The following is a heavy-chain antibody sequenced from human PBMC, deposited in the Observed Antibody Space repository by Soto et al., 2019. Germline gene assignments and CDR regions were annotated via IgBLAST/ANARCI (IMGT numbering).Heavy chain of an antibody. J-gene: IGHJ6*02. D-gene: IGHD3-3*01. V-gene: IGHV3-7*01. CDR3: ARARFRGMDV. Sequence: GGSLRLSCAASGFTFSSYDMIWVRQAPGRGLGWVASIKQDGGDKYYLGDVKGRFTVSRDDAESSLSLHLNSLRAEDTAIYYCARARFRGMDVWGRGTTVTVSS. CDR1: GFTFSSYD. CDR2: IKQDGGDK.